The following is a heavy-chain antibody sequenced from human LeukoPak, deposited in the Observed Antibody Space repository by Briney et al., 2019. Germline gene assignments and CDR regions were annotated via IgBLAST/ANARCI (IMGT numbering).Heavy chain of an antibody. CDR2: IKQDGTEK. J-gene: IGHJ4*02. D-gene: IGHD3-3*01. CDR1: GFTFCSYW. V-gene: IGHV3-7*01. CDR3: ASGYYLNT. Sequence: PGGSLRLSCAGSGFTFCSYWMNWGRQAPGKGLEWVASIKQDGTEKYYVDSVKGRFTISRDNAEGSLYLHMNSLRAEDTALYFCASGYYLNTWGQGTLVTVSS.